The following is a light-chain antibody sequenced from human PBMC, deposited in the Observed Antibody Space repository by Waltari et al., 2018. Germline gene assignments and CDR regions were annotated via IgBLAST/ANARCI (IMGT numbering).Light chain of an antibody. CDR1: QSVLSSTNSNNY. CDR3: QQYYTTPCT. J-gene: IGKJ2*02. V-gene: IGKV4-1*01. CDR2: WAS. Sequence: DIVLTQSPDSLALSLGERATISCRSSQSVLSSTNSNNYLAWYQQRPGQPPKWPFYWASTRVSGIPDRVDGSGSGTDFAHTISSLQAEDLAFYYCQQYYTTPCTFGQGTRLEIK.